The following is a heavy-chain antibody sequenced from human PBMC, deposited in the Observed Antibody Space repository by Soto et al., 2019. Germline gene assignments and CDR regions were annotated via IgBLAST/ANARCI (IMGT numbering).Heavy chain of an antibody. CDR2: TYYRSKWYN. J-gene: IGHJ6*02. V-gene: IGHV6-1*01. CDR1: GDSVSSNSAA. CDR3: ARVPMIVVVSDPAYYGMDV. D-gene: IGHD3-22*01. Sequence: SQTLSLTCAISGDSVSSNSAAWNWIRQSPSRGLEWLGRTYYRSKWYNDYAVSVKSRITINPDTSKNQFSLQLNSVTPEDTAVDYCARVPMIVVVSDPAYYGMDVWGQGTTVTVSS.